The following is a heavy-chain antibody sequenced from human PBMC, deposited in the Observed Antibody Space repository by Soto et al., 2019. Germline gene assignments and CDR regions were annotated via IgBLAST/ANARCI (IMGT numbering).Heavy chain of an antibody. Sequence: PSETLSLTWTVAAGSMSSSRYYWDWNRQPPGKGLGWSGSIYYSGSTYYNPSLKRRVTIDVDTCKNEFDLRRSPVTAADTAVYHRASPSQHYSNYASYYYYGMDGCRPVATVTVSS. CDR3: ASPSQHYSNYASYYYYGMDG. V-gene: IGHV4-39*01. CDR1: AGSMSSSRYY. D-gene: IGHD4-4*01. CDR2: IYYSGST. J-gene: IGHJ6*02.